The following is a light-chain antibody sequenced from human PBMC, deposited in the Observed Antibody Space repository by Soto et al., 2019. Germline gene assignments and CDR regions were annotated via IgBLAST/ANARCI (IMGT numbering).Light chain of an antibody. CDR3: QTWGSGIPVV. Sequence: QPVLTQSPSASASLGASVKLTCTLSGGHSSYAIAWHQQQPGKGPRYLMKLDSDGSHNKGDGIPDRFSGSSSGAERYLTISSHQSEDEADYYCQTWGSGIPVVFGGGTKVTVL. J-gene: IGLJ2*01. CDR2: LDSDGSH. V-gene: IGLV4-69*01. CDR1: GGHSSYA.